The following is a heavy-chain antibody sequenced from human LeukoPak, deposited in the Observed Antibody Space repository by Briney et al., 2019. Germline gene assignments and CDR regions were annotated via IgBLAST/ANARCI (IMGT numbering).Heavy chain of an antibody. V-gene: IGHV3-64*02. CDR2: INTDGRIT. CDR1: GFSFRYFA. Sequence: PGGSLGLSCVGSGFSFRYFAIHWVRQAPGKGLEYVSVINTDGRITYYADSVKGRFTISRDNSKSTVYLQMGSLRGDDMAVYYCTRDGGSFCDFDYWGQGALVTVSS. J-gene: IGHJ4*02. CDR3: TRDGGSFCDFDY. D-gene: IGHD1-26*01.